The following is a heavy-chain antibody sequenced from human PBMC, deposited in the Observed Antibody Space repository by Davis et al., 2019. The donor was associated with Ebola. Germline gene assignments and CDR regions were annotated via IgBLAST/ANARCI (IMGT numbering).Heavy chain of an antibody. J-gene: IGHJ4*02. CDR3: ARHGGNSCYYNFDY. V-gene: IGHV4-39*01. CDR2: ITYSGST. CDR1: GGSTSSRSYY. D-gene: IGHD3-22*01. Sequence: SETLSLTCSVSGGSTSSRSYYWGWIRQPPGKGLEWIGSITYSGSTFYNPSLKSRVSISVDTSKNQFSLNVRSLTAADTAMYYCARHGGNSCYYNFDYWGQGVLVTVSS.